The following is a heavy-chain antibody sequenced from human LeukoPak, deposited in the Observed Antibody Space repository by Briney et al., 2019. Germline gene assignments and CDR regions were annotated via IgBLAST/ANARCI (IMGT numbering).Heavy chain of an antibody. V-gene: IGHV3-48*04. CDR2: ISSSGSTI. CDR1: GFTFSSYG. Sequence: PGRSLRLSCAASGFTFSSYGMHWVRQAPGKGLEWVSYISSSGSTIYYADSVKGRFTISRDNAKNSLYLQMNSLRAEDTAVYYCARDPDYDFWSGYTYFDYWGQGTLVTVSS. J-gene: IGHJ4*02. CDR3: ARDPDYDFWSGYTYFDY. D-gene: IGHD3-3*01.